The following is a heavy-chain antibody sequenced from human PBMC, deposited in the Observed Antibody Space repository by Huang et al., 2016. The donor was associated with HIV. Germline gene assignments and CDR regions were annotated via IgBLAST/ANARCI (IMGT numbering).Heavy chain of an antibody. CDR2: IYYKGST. CDR3: ARHREGPVAYYSGWGSHLNYMDV. CDR1: GGSIRSSDYH. Sequence: QLLLQESGPGLVKPSEALALTCAVSGGSIRSSDYHWGWIRQPPGKGLELIGSIYYKGSTHYSPALKIRVTIAVDTSKNLFFLNLTSMTAADTAVYYCARHREGPVAYYSGWGSHLNYMDVWGRGRTVVVSS. D-gene: IGHD3-10*01. J-gene: IGHJ6*03. V-gene: IGHV4-39*01.